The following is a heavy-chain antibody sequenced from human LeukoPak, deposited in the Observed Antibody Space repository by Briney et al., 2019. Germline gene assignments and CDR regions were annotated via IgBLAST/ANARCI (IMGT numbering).Heavy chain of an antibody. V-gene: IGHV3-30*04. CDR3: ARDRKRYCTNGVCKYYYYYYMDV. D-gene: IGHD2-8*01. Sequence: SGGSLRLSCAASGFTFSSYAMHWVRQAPGKGLEWVAVISYDGSNKYYADSVKGRFTISRDNSKNTLYLQMNSLRAEDTAVYYCARDRKRYCTNGVCKYYYYYYMDVWGKGTTVTVSS. J-gene: IGHJ6*03. CDR2: ISYDGSNK. CDR1: GFTFSSYA.